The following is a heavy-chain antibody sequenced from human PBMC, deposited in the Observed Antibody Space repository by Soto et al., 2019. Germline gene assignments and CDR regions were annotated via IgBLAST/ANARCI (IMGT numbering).Heavy chain of an antibody. J-gene: IGHJ6*02. CDR3: ARDPPATRHGMDV. CDR1: GFTVSSNY. V-gene: IGHV3-53*02. CDR2: IYSGGST. Sequence: EVQLVETGGGLIQPGGSLRLSCAASGFTVSSNYMSWVRQAPGKGLEWVSVIYSGGSTYYADSVRGRFTISRDNSKNTLYIQMKSQRAEDTAVYYCARDPPATRHGMDVWGQGTTVTVSS.